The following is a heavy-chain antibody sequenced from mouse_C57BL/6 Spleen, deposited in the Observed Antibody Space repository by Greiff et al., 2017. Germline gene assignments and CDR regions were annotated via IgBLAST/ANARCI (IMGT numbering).Heavy chain of an antibody. J-gene: IGHJ4*01. CDR2: IWSGGST. V-gene: IGHV2-4*01. CDR1: GFSLTSYG. CDR3: TITGRVYYDAMDY. Sequence: QVQLQQSGPGLVQPSPSLSISCTASGFSLTSYGVHWVRQPPGKGLEWLGVIWSGGSTDYNAAFLSRLSISKDNSKSQVFFIMNSLQADDTAIYYCTITGRVYYDAMDYWGQGTSVTVSS.